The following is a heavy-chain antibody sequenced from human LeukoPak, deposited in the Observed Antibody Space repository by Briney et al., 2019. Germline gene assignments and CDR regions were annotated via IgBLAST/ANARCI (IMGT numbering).Heavy chain of an antibody. D-gene: IGHD6-13*01. Sequence: SETLSLTCTVSGVSISSYYWSWIRQPTGKGLEWIGRIYSSGNTNYNPSLKSRVTMPVDTSQNQSSLKLGSVTAADTALYFCASYSAPGAYFGQWRQGTLVTVSS. V-gene: IGHV4-4*07. J-gene: IGHJ4*02. CDR3: ASYSAPGAYFGQ. CDR1: GVSISSYY. CDR2: IYSSGNT.